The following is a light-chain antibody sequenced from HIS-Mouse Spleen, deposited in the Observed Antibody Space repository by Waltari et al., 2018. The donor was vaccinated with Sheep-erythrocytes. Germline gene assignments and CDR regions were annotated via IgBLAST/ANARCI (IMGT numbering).Light chain of an antibody. V-gene: IGLV3-25*03. CDR2: KAS. Sequence: SYELTQPPSVSVSPGQTARITCSGDALPKQYAYRYLQKPGQAPVLVIYKASERPSGIPERFSGSSSGTTVTLTIIGVQAEDEADYYCQSADSSGTYVFGTGTKVTVL. CDR1: ALPKQY. J-gene: IGLJ1*01. CDR3: QSADSSGTYV.